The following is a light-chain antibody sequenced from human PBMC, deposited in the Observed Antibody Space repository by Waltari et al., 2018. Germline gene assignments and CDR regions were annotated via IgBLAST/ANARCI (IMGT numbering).Light chain of an antibody. V-gene: IGLV2-23*02. CDR2: EVF. Sequence: QSALTQPASVSGSPGQSITISCPGTSSDVASYNLVSWYQHSPGKAPRLVIYEVFKRPASVSSRFSGSKSGSTASLTISGVQAEDEATYYYSSYAGRSILIFGGGT. CDR3: SSYAGRSILI. CDR1: SSDVASYNL. J-gene: IGLJ2*01.